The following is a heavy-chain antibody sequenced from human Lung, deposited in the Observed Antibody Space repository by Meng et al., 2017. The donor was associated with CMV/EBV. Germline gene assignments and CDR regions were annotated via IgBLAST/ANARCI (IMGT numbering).Heavy chain of an antibody. Sequence: QGQPQESGPGLVKPSPTLSLTCTVSGGSIGSGGYYWSWIRQHPGKGLEWIGYIYYTGSTFYNPSLKSRVTISVDTSKNQFSLKLIPATAADTAVYYCAREAGRDGYATPKFDYWGQGTLVTVSS. V-gene: IGHV4-31*03. D-gene: IGHD5-24*01. CDR3: AREAGRDGYATPKFDY. J-gene: IGHJ4*02. CDR2: IYYTGST. CDR1: GGSIGSGGYY.